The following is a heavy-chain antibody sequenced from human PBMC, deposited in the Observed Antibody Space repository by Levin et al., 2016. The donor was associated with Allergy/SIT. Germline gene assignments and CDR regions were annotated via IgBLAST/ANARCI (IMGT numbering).Heavy chain of an antibody. CDR2: ISSSSSYI. CDR3: ASWIGIVGATATDY. D-gene: IGHD1-26*01. V-gene: IGHV3-21*01. J-gene: IGHJ4*02. CDR1: GFTFSSYS. Sequence: GESLKISCAASGFTFSSYSMNWVRQAPGKGLEWVSSISSSSSYIYYADSVKGRFTISRDNAKNSLYLQMNSLRAEDTAVYYCASWIGIVGATATDYWGQGTLVTVSS.